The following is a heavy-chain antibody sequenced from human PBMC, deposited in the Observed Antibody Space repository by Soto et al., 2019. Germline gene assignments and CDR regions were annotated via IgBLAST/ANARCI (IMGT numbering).Heavy chain of an antibody. J-gene: IGHJ6*02. CDR1: GGTFSSYA. V-gene: IGHV1-69*06. CDR2: IIPIFGTA. CDR3: ARDRAYAGSSGSEDRCMDV. Sequence: SVKVSCKASGGTFSSYAISWVRQAPGQGLEWMGGIIPIFGTANYAQKFQGRVTITADKSTSTAYMELSSLRSEDTAVYYCARDRAYAGSSGSEDRCMDVWGQGTTVTVSS. D-gene: IGHD3-22*01.